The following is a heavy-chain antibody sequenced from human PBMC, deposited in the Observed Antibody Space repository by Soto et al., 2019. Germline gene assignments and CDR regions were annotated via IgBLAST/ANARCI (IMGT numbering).Heavy chain of an antibody. Sequence: ASVKVSCKTSGFTFSSSAVHWVRQARGHRLQWIGWIDVGSANANYAQMLQERVTISRDMSTSTAYMELSSLRPEDTAVYYCAREYAAYYGSGSTFDIWGQGTMVTVSS. CDR3: AREYAAYYGSGSTFDI. J-gene: IGHJ3*02. CDR2: IDVGSANA. V-gene: IGHV1-58*01. CDR1: GFTFSSSA. D-gene: IGHD3-10*01.